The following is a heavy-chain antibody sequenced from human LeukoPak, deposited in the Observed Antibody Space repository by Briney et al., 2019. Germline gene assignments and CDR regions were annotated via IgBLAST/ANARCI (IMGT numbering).Heavy chain of an antibody. CDR2: IYYSGTA. Sequence: SETLSLTCTVAAGSLNPYYWGWIRHPPGKGLEWIASIYYSGTAYYNPSLKSRVTISVDTSKNQFSLKLSSVTAADTAVYYCARHLPMAVAFDYWGQGTLVTVSS. J-gene: IGHJ4*02. CDR3: ARHLPMAVAFDY. V-gene: IGHV4-39*01. CDR1: AGSLNPYY. D-gene: IGHD3-10*01.